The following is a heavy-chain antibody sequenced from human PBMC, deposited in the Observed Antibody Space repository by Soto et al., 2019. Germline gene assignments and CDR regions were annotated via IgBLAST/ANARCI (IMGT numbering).Heavy chain of an antibody. CDR2: IYYSGST. CDR1: GGSISSYY. J-gene: IGHJ6*02. Sequence: SETLSLTCTVSGGSISSYYWSWIRQPPGKGLEWIGYIYYSGSTNYNPSLKSRVTISVDTSKNQFSLKLSSVTAADTAVYYCARVVAAKTWGNYYYGMDVWGQGTTVTVSS. D-gene: IGHD6-13*01. V-gene: IGHV4-59*01. CDR3: ARVVAAKTWGNYYYGMDV.